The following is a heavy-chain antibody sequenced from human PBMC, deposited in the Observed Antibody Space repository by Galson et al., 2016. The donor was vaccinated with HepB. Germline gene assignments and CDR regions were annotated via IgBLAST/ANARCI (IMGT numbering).Heavy chain of an antibody. CDR1: GYSISSGYY. Sequence: ETLSLTCSVSGYSISSGYYWGWIRQPPGKGLEWIGSMYHSGNTYYNPSLKSRVTISADTSKNQFSLRLSSVTAADTAVYYCARGGNCGGDCYSFDHWGQGDLVAVSS. CDR2: MYHSGNT. J-gene: IGHJ4*02. CDR3: ARGGNCGGDCYSFDH. D-gene: IGHD2-21*02. V-gene: IGHV4-38-2*02.